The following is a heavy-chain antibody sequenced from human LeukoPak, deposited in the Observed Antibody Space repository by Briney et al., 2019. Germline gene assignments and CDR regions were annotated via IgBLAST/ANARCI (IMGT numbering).Heavy chain of an antibody. V-gene: IGHV1-69*04. CDR3: ARDQGIGDASDI. CDR1: GGTFSSYA. CDR2: INVILDTA. Sequence: GASVKVSCKASGGTFSSYAISWVRQAPGQGLEWMGRINVILDTANYAQKFQGRVTIIADISTSTSYVELSSLRSEDTAVYYCARDQGIGDASDIWGQGTMVTVSS. J-gene: IGHJ3*02.